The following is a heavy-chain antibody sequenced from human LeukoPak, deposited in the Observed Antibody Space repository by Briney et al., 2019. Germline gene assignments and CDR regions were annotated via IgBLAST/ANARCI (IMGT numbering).Heavy chain of an antibody. CDR2: MNPNSGNT. CDR3: ARHYSSSWYGNWFDP. Sequence: ASVKVSCKASGYTLTSYDINWVRQATGQGLEWMGWMNPNSGNTGYAQKFQGRVTITRNTSISTAYMELSSLRSEDTAVYYCARHYSSSWYGNWFDPWGQGTLVTVSS. J-gene: IGHJ5*02. V-gene: IGHV1-8*03. CDR1: GYTLTSYD. D-gene: IGHD6-13*01.